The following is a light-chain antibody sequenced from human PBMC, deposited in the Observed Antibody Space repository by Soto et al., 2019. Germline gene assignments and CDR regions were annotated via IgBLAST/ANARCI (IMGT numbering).Light chain of an antibody. CDR1: QGIGRW. J-gene: IGKJ1*01. CDR2: VAS. CDR3: QQANTFPWT. V-gene: IGKV1-12*01. Sequence: DIQMTQSPSSVSASVGDRVTITFRARQGIGRWLAWYQQKPGKAPKLLIYVASSLEGGVPSRFRGSGSGTYFTLTISSLQPEDFATYYCQQANTFPWTFGQGTKVDIK.